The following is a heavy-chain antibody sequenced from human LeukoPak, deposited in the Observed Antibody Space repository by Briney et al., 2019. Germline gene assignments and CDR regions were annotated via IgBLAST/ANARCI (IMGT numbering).Heavy chain of an antibody. CDR1: GGSFSGYY. Sequence: PSETLSLTCAVYGGSFSGYYWSWIRQPPGKGLEWMGEINHSGSTNYNPSLKSRVTISVDTSKNQFSLKLSSVTAADTAVYYCAREVPAAPFDPWGQGTLVTVSS. CDR2: INHSGST. CDR3: AREVPAAPFDP. D-gene: IGHD2-2*01. J-gene: IGHJ5*02. V-gene: IGHV4-34*01.